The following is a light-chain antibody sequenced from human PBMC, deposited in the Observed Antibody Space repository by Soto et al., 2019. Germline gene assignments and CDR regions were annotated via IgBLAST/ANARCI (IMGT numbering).Light chain of an antibody. CDR2: DVS. V-gene: IGKV3-20*01. CDR1: QSVSSNY. J-gene: IGKJ1*01. CDR3: KQYGSSPT. Sequence: EIVLTQSPGTLSLSPGERATLSCRSSQSVSSNYLAWYQQKPDQAPRLVIYDVSGRATGIPERFSGSGSGTDFALTISRLEPEDFAVYYCKQYGSSPTFGQGTKVEIK.